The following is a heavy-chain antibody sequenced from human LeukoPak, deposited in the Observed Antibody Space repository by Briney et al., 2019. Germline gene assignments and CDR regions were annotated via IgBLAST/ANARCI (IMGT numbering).Heavy chain of an antibody. Sequence: PGGSLRLSCTASGFTFGDYAMSWVRQAPGKGLEWVGFIRSKAYGGTTEYAASVKGRFTISRDDSKSIAYLQMNSLKTEDTAVYYCTRGLEEMATIGGYWGQGTLVTVSS. V-gene: IGHV3-49*04. J-gene: IGHJ4*02. CDR2: IRSKAYGGTT. CDR1: GFTFGDYA. CDR3: TRGLEEMATIGGY. D-gene: IGHD5-24*01.